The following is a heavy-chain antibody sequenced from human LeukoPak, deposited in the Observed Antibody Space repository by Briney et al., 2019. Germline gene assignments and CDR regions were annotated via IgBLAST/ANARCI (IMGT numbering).Heavy chain of an antibody. CDR3: ARDRSSTSHTTLDY. CDR2: IIPIFGTA. D-gene: IGHD2-2*01. V-gene: IGHV1-69*05. J-gene: IGHJ4*02. CDR1: GGTFSSYA. Sequence: ASVKVSCKASGGTFSSYAISWVRQAPGQGLEWMGGIIPIFGTANYAQKFQGRVTITTDESTSTAYMELSSLRSEDTAVYYCARDRSSTSHTTLDYWGQGTLVTVSS.